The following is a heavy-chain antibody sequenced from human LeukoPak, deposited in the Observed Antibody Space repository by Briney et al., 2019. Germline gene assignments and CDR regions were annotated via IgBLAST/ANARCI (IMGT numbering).Heavy chain of an antibody. V-gene: IGHV4-34*01. D-gene: IGHD2-2*02. CDR2: INHSGGT. CDR3: ARGLDIVVVPAAILTGYFDY. CDR1: GGSFSGYY. Sequence: SETLSLTCAVYGGSFSGYYWSWIRQPPGKGLEWIGEINHSGGTNYNPSLKSRVTISVDTSKNQFSLKLSSVTAADTAVYYCARGLDIVVVPAAILTGYFDYWGQGTLVTVSS. J-gene: IGHJ4*02.